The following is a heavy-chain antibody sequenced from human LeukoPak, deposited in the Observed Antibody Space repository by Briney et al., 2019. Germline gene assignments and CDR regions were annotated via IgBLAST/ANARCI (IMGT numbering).Heavy chain of an antibody. J-gene: IGHJ6*02. Sequence: SETLSLTCTVSGGSISSYYWSWIRQPPGKGLEWIGYIYDSGSINYNPSLKSRVAISVDTSKNEFSLKLSSVTAADTAVYYCARGNCGGDCYSINYYYGMDVWGQGTTVTVSS. CDR1: GGSISSYY. CDR2: IYDSGSI. V-gene: IGHV4-59*01. CDR3: ARGNCGGDCYSINYYYGMDV. D-gene: IGHD2-21*02.